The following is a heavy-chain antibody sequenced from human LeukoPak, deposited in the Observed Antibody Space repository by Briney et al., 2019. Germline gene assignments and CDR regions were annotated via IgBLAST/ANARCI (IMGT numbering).Heavy chain of an antibody. Sequence: GGSLRLSCAASGITFSSYSMNWVRQAPGKGLEWVSSISSSSSYIYYADSVKGRFTISRDNAKNSLYLQMNSLRAEDTAVYYCSAMDTAMVNYWGQGTLVTVSS. V-gene: IGHV3-21*01. CDR1: GITFSSYS. D-gene: IGHD5-18*01. J-gene: IGHJ4*02. CDR2: ISSSSSYI. CDR3: SAMDTAMVNY.